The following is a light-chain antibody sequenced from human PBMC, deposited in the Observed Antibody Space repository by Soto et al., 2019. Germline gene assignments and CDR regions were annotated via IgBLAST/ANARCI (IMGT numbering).Light chain of an antibody. CDR1: QSVSSTY. CDR2: GKS. CDR3: QQSDT. V-gene: IGKV3-20*01. Sequence: EILFTQSPGTLSLSPGERATLSCRASQSVSSTYLAWYQQKPGQAPRLLIYGKSSRATGIPDRFSGSGSGTDFTLTISRLEPEYFAVYYCQQSDTFGQGTRLEIK. J-gene: IGKJ5*01.